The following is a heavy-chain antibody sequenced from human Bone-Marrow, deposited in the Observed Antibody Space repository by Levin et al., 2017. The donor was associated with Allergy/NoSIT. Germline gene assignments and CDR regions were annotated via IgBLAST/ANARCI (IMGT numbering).Heavy chain of an antibody. D-gene: IGHD3-10*01. J-gene: IGHJ6*02. CDR1: GFTVDDYA. CDR2: ISWNSTSI. V-gene: IGHV3-9*01. CDR3: AKGYYFGSGSYWLYYSYGMDV. Sequence: GGSLRLSCAASGFTVDDYAMHWVRQAPGKGLEWVSGISWNSTSIGYADSVKGRFTISRDNAKNSLYLLMNSLTAEDTALYYCAKGYYFGSGSYWLYYSYGMDVWGQGTTVTVSS.